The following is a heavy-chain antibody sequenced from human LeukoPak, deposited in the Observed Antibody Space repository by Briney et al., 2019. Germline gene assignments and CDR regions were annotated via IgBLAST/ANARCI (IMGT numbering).Heavy chain of an antibody. CDR2: ISAYNGNT. CDR1: GYTFTSYD. V-gene: IGHV1-18*01. Sequence: ASVKVSCKASGYTFTSYDINWVRQAPGQGLEWMGWISAYNGNTNYAQKFQGRVTMTTDTSTSTAYMELRSLRSDDTAVYYCARYWDLYYDSSGYYDYWGQGTLVTVSS. J-gene: IGHJ4*02. D-gene: IGHD3-22*01. CDR3: ARYWDLYYDSSGYYDY.